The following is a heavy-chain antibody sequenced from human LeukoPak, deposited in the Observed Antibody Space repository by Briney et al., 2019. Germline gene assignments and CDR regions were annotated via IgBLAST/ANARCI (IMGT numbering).Heavy chain of an antibody. CDR3: ARVVGGSYQRYYYYMDV. D-gene: IGHD1-26*01. CDR1: GGSISSDSYY. CDR2: IYTSGST. J-gene: IGHJ6*03. Sequence: SETLSLTCTVSGGSISSDSYYWSWIRQPAGKGLEWIGRIYTSGSTNYNPSLKSRVTISVDTSKNQFSLKLSSVTAADTAVYYCARVVGGSYQRYYYYMDVWGKGTTVTVSS. V-gene: IGHV4-61*02.